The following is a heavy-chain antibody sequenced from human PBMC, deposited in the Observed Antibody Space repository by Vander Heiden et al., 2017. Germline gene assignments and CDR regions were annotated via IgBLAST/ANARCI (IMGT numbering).Heavy chain of an antibody. CDR1: GGTFSSYA. D-gene: IGHD3-9*01. Sequence: HVQLLQSGAEVTKPGSSVKVPCKASGGTFSSYAISWVRQAPGQGLEWMGGIIPILGIANYAQKFQGRVTITADKSTSTAYMELSSLRSEDTAVYYCARKYYDILTGYYTGNFDYWGQGTLVTVSS. J-gene: IGHJ4*02. CDR3: ARKYYDILTGYYTGNFDY. CDR2: IIPILGIA. V-gene: IGHV1-69*10.